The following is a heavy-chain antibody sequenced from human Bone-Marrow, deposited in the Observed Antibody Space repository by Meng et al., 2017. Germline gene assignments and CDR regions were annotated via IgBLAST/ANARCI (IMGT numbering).Heavy chain of an antibody. V-gene: IGHV3-23*01. J-gene: IGHJ4*02. CDR2: ITGSSDTT. CDR3: GRTLAGFTYPKIDY. CDR1: GFTFSSYA. D-gene: IGHD1-14*01. Sequence: GGSLRLPCAASGFTFSSYAMSWVRQAPGKGLEWLSTITGSSDTTYYADSVKGRFTISRDNSKNTLYLQMNSLRAEDTAKYYCGRTLAGFTYPKIDYWGQGTLVTVSS.